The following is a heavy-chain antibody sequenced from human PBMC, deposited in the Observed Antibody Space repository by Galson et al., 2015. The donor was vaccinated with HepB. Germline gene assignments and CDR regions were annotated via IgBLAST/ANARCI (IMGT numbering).Heavy chain of an antibody. CDR2: IDPSDSYT. D-gene: IGHD3-10*01. V-gene: IGHV5-10-1*01. CDR3: ARPDGGSGSYAGYYYYYGMDV. J-gene: IGHJ6*02. Sequence: QSGAEVKKPGESLRISCKGSGYSFTSYWISWVRQMPGKGLEWMGRIDPSDSYTNYSPSFQGHVTISADESISTAYLQWSSLKASDTAMYYCARPDGGSGSYAGYYYYYGMDVWGQGTTVTVSS. CDR1: GYSFTSYW.